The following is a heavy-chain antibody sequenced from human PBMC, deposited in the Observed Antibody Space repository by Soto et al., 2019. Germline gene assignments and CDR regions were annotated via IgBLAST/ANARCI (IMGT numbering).Heavy chain of an antibody. CDR1: GGSISSYY. CDR2: IYYSGST. Sequence: SGTLSPTRTVSGGSISSYYWGWIRQPPGKGLEWIGYIYYSGSTNYNPSLKSRVTISVDTSKNQFSLKLNSMTAADTAVYYCARHNYGSGSTYFDYWGQGTLVTVSS. J-gene: IGHJ4*02. D-gene: IGHD3-10*01. CDR3: ARHNYGSGSTYFDY. V-gene: IGHV4-59*08.